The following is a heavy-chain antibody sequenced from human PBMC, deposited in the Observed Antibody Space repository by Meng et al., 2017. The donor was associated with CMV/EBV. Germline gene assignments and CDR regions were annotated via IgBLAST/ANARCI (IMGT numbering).Heavy chain of an antibody. CDR2: INPNSGGT. J-gene: IGHJ6*02. Sequence: ASVKVSCKASGDTFTGYYMHWVRQAPGQGLEWMGWINPNSGGTNYAQKFQGRVTMTRDTSISTAYMELSRLRSDDTAVYYCAREEAYYYGMDVWGQGTTVTVSS. CDR3: AREEAYYYGMDV. V-gene: IGHV1-2*02. CDR1: GDTFTGYY.